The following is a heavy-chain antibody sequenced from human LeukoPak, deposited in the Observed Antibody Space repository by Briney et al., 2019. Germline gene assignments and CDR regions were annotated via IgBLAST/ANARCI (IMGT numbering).Heavy chain of an antibody. D-gene: IGHD5-18*01. CDR2: ISSSSSYI. J-gene: IGHJ6*02. Sequence: PGGSLRLSCAASGFTFSSYSMNWVRQAPGKGLEWVSSISSSSSYIYYADSVKGRFTISRDNAKNSLYLQMNSLRAEDTAVYYCARNPQGGIQLWYGYYYGMDVWGQGTTVTVSS. V-gene: IGHV3-21*01. CDR3: ARNPQGGIQLWYGYYYGMDV. CDR1: GFTFSSYS.